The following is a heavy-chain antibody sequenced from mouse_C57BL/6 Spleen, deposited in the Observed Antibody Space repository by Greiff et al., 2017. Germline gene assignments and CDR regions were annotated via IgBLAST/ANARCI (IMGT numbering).Heavy chain of an antibody. CDR1: GFTFSSYA. D-gene: IGHD4-1*01. Sequence: EVHLVESGEGLVKPGGSLKLSCAASGFTFSSYAMSWVRQTPEERLEWVAYISSGGDYIYYADTVKGRFTISRDNARNTQYLQMSSLKSEDAAMYYCRREGNWVDFDDWGQGTTLTVSS. CDR3: RREGNWVDFDD. J-gene: IGHJ2*01. CDR2: ISSGGDYI. V-gene: IGHV5-9-1*02.